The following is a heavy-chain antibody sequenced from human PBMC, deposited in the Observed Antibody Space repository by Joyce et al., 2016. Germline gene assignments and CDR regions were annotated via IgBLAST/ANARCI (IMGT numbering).Heavy chain of an antibody. J-gene: IGHJ4*02. CDR1: GFTFSSYW. CDR3: ARLRRWSGPSDC. D-gene: IGHD4-23*01. Sequence: EVQLVESGGGLVQPGGSLRLSCAASGFTFSSYWMYWVRKAPGKGLVWVSRINRDGSRTTYVDSVKGRFTISRDNAKNTLYLQMNSLRAEDTAVYYCARLRRWSGPSDCWGQGTLVTVSS. V-gene: IGHV3-74*03. CDR2: INRDGSRT.